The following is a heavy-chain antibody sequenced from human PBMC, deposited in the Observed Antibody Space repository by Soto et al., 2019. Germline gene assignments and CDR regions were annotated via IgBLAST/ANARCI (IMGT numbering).Heavy chain of an antibody. CDR1: GFTVCSYA. CDR3: AKSSEDIVVVPAAMGHYYYYYGMDV. V-gene: IGHV3-23*01. D-gene: IGHD2-2*01. J-gene: IGHJ6*02. Sequence: GGSPRLCCAACGFTVCSYAMSGVRQDPGKGLEWVSAISGSGGSTYYADSVKGRFTISRDNSKNTLYLQMNSLRAEDTAVYYCAKSSEDIVVVPAAMGHYYYYYGMDVWGQGTTVTVSS. CDR2: ISGSGGST.